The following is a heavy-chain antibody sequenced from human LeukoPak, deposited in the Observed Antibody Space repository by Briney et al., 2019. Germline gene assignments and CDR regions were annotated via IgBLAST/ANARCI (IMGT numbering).Heavy chain of an antibody. J-gene: IGHJ4*02. D-gene: IGHD2-2*01. CDR3: AKSLFYVVVPAAMSYFDY. V-gene: IGHV3-23*01. CDR2: ISGSGGST. CDR1: GFTFSSYA. Sequence: GGSLRLSCAASGFTFSSYAMSWVRQAPGKGLEWVSAISGSGGSTYYADSVKGRFTISRDNSKNTLYLQMNSLRAEDTAVYYCAKSLFYVVVPAAMSYFDYWGQGTLVTVSS.